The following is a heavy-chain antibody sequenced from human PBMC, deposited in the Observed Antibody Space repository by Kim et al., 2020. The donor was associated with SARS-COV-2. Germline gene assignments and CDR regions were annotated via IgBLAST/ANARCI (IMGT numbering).Heavy chain of an antibody. D-gene: IGHD3-9*01. V-gene: IGHV3-9*01. CDR3: AKSYDIFSGYYYGMDV. Sequence: GGSLRLSCAASGFTFDDYAMHWVRQAPGKGLEWVSGISWNSGSIGYADSVKGRFTISRDNAKNSLYLQMNSLRAEDTALYYCAKSYDIFSGYYYGMDVWGQGTTVTVSS. CDR2: ISWNSGSI. J-gene: IGHJ6*02. CDR1: GFTFDDYA.